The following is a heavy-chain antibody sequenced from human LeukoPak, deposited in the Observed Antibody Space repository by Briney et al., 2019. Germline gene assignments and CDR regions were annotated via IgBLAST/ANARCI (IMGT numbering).Heavy chain of an antibody. V-gene: IGHV1-58*02. CDR2: IVVSSGYR. Sequence: ASVKVSCKPSGFTFGTSTMQWVRQAPGQGLEWIGWIVVSSGYREYAQKLQERVTITTDMSTSTSYLELRSLEFEDTAVYYCAAERYEGHCCWFDPWGQGTLVTVSS. J-gene: IGHJ5*02. CDR3: AAERYEGHCCWFDP. CDR1: GFTFGTST. D-gene: IGHD1-14*01.